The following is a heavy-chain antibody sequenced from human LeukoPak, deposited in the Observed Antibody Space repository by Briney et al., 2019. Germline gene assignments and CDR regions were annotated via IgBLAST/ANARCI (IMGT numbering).Heavy chain of an antibody. D-gene: IGHD2-15*01. V-gene: IGHV3-53*01. CDR1: GFTVSSNY. Sequence: SGGSLRLSCAPSGFTVSSNYMSWVRQAPGKGLEWVSVIYSGGYTYYADSVKGRFTISRDNSKNTLYLQMNSLTAEDTAVYYCARAPVAAAPPYFGYWGQGTLVTVSS. CDR2: IYSGGYT. J-gene: IGHJ4*02. CDR3: ARAPVAAAPPYFGY.